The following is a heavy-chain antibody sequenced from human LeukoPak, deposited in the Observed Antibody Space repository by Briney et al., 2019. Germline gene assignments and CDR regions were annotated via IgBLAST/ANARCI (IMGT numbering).Heavy chain of an antibody. D-gene: IGHD6-6*01. V-gene: IGHV3-7*03. CDR1: GFTFSNVW. J-gene: IGHJ6*02. Sequence: GGSLRLSCTASGFTFSNVWMSWVRQAPGKGLEWVANIKQDGSEKYYVDSVKGRFTISRDNAKNSLYLQMNSLRAEDTAVYYCARDEYSSSSGLLDYYYGMDVWGQGTTVTVSS. CDR3: ARDEYSSSSGLLDYYYGMDV. CDR2: IKQDGSEK.